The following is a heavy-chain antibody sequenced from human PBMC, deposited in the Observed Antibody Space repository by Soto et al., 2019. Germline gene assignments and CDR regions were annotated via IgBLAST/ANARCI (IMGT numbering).Heavy chain of an antibody. Sequence: SVKVSCKASGGTFSSYAISWVRQAPGQGLEWMGGIIPIFGTANYAQKFQGRVTITADESTSTAYMELSSLRSEDTAVYYCARGAILSTIDYYYYGMDVWGQGTTVTVYS. CDR1: GGTFSSYA. V-gene: IGHV1-69*13. D-gene: IGHD5-12*01. J-gene: IGHJ6*02. CDR2: IIPIFGTA. CDR3: ARGAILSTIDYYYYGMDV.